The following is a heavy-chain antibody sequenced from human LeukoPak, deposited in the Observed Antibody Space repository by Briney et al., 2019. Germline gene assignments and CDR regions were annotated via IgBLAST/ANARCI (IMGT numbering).Heavy chain of an antibody. CDR1: GYSFPAKY. D-gene: IGHD5-18*01. CDR3: ARGQYRYAVDY. V-gene: IGHV1-2*02. J-gene: IGHJ4*02. CDR2: INPNSADT. Sequence: ASVKVSCKASGYSFPAKYMHWVRQAPGQGLEWMGWINPNSADTTFAQKFQDRGTMTRDTSISTAYMELSSLTSDDTAVYYCARGQYRYAVDYWGQGTLVTVSS.